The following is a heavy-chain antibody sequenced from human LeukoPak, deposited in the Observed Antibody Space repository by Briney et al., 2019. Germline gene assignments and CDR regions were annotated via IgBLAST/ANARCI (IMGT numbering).Heavy chain of an antibody. D-gene: IGHD2-2*01. CDR1: AFTFRNYA. V-gene: IGHV3-30*18. CDR2: ISHDERNI. CDR3: AKGRTGLLVVPAALDY. Sequence: PGGSLRLSCAVSAFTFRNYAMHWVRQAPGKGLEWVAVISHDERNIYYADSVEGRFTISRDNSKNTLYLQMNSLRAEDTAVYYCAKGRTGLLVVPAALDYWGQGTLVTVSS. J-gene: IGHJ4*02.